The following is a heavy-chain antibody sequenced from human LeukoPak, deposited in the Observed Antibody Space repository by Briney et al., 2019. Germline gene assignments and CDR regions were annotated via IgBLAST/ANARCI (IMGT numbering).Heavy chain of an antibody. CDR1: GFTFSSYG. Sequence: GRSLRLSCAASGFTFSSYGMHWVRQAPGKGLEWVAVIWYDGSNKYYADSVKGRFTISRDNSKNTLYLQMNSLRAEDTAVYYCARVAPPLYYYDSSGYLDAFDIWGQGTMVTVSS. CDR3: ARVAPPLYYYDSSGYLDAFDI. J-gene: IGHJ3*02. D-gene: IGHD3-22*01. CDR2: IWYDGSNK. V-gene: IGHV3-33*01.